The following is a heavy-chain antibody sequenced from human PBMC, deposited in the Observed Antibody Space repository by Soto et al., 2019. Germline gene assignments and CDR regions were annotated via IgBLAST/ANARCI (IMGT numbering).Heavy chain of an antibody. CDR3: ARDNGEYYDFWITREFDP. J-gene: IGHJ5*02. V-gene: IGHV3-33*01. Sequence: GGSLRLSCAASGFTFSSYGMHWVRQAPGKGLEWVAVIWYDGSNKYYADSVKGRFTISRDNSKNTLYLQMNSLRAEDTAVYYCARDNGEYYDFWITREFDPWGQGTLVTVSS. CDR2: IWYDGSNK. D-gene: IGHD3-3*01. CDR1: GFTFSSYG.